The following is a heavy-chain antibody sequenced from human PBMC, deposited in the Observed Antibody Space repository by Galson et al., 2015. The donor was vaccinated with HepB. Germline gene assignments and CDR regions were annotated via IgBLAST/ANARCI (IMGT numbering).Heavy chain of an antibody. J-gene: IGHJ3*02. D-gene: IGHD2-2*01. CDR2: INPSGGST. CDR3: ARLGGPRIVVVPAADAFDI. Sequence: SVTVSCKASGSTFTSYYMHWVRQAPGQGLEWMGIINPSGGSTSYAQKFQGRVTMTRDTSTSTVYMELSSLRSEDTAVYYCARLGGPRIVVVPAADAFDIWGQGTMVTVSS. V-gene: IGHV1-46*03. CDR1: GSTFTSYY.